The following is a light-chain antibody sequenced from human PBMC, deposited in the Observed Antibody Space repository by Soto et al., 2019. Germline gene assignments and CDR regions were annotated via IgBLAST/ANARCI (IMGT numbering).Light chain of an antibody. V-gene: IGKV3-20*01. CDR2: GIS. Sequence: EVVLTQSPGTLSLSPGERAALSCRASQSLTYNYLAWFQQKPGQAPRLLIYGISNRATGIPDRFSGSGSGTDFTLTISRLEPEDFEVYYCQRYGSSPPWTFGQGTKVEIK. CDR1: QSLTYNY. CDR3: QRYGSSPPWT. J-gene: IGKJ1*01.